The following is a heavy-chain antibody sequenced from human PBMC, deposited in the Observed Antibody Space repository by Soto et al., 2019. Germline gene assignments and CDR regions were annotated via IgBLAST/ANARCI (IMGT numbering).Heavy chain of an antibody. D-gene: IGHD6-19*01. J-gene: IGHJ3*02. Sequence: ASVKVSCKASGYTFTSYAMHWVRQAPGQRLEWMGWINAGNGNTKYSQKFQGRVTITRDTSASTAYMELSSLRSEDTAVYYCARGQDQEVAAYSDDAFDIWGQGTMVTVSS. CDR1: GYTFTSYA. V-gene: IGHV1-3*01. CDR2: INAGNGNT. CDR3: ARGQDQEVAAYSDDAFDI.